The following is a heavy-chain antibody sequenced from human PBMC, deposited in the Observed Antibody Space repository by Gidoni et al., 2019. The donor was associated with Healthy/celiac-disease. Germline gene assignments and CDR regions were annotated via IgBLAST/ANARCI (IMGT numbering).Heavy chain of an antibody. J-gene: IGHJ5*02. V-gene: IGHV1-46*01. CDR3: ARDGSRGVNWFDP. Sequence: QVQLVQSGAEVKTPGASVKVSCKASGYTFTSYYMHWVRQAPGQGLEWMGIITPSCGSTSYAQKFQGRVTMTRDTSTSTVYMELSSLRSEDTAVYYCARDGSRGVNWFDPWGQGTLVTVSS. CDR1: GYTFTSYY. CDR2: ITPSCGST.